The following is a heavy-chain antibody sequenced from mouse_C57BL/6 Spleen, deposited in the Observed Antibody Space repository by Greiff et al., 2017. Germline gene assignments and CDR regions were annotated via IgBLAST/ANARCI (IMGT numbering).Heavy chain of an antibody. Sequence: EVKLMESGGGLVKPGGSLKLSCAASGFTFSDYGMHWVRQAPEKGLEWVAYISSGSSTNYYADTVKGRFTITRDNAKNTLFLQVTRLRSDDTAMYYCASERLRPYYYAMGYWGQRTSVTVAT. CDR3: ASERLRPYYYAMGY. CDR2: ISSGSSTN. D-gene: IGHD2-2*01. CDR1: GFTFSDYG. J-gene: IGHJ4*01. V-gene: IGHV5-17*01.